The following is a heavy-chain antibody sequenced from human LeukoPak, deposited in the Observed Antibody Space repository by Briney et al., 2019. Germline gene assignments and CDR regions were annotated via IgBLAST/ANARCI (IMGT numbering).Heavy chain of an antibody. V-gene: IGHV4-39*07. J-gene: IGHJ4*02. CDR1: GGSISSSSYY. CDR3: ARGVRYYGSGSYYKHPDYFDY. D-gene: IGHD3-10*01. CDR2: IYYSGST. Sequence: PSETLSLTCTVSGGSISSSSYYWGWIRQPPGKGLEWIGSIYYSGSTYYNPSLKSRVTISVDTSKNQFSLKLSSVTAADTAVYYCARGVRYYGSGSYYKHPDYFDYWGQGTLVTVSS.